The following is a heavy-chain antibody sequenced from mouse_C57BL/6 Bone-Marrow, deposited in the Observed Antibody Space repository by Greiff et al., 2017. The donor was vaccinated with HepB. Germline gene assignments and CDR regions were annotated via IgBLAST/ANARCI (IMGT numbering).Heavy chain of an antibody. CDR3: ASGGPTVVATRYFDV. Sequence: EVKLMESGPELVKPGASVKISCKASGYSFTDYNMNWVKQSNGKSLEWIGVINPNYGTTSYNQKFKGKATLTVDQSSSTAYMQLNSLTSEDSAVYYCASGGPTVVATRYFDVWGTGTTVTVSS. D-gene: IGHD1-1*01. V-gene: IGHV1-39*01. CDR2: INPNYGTT. CDR1: GYSFTDYN. J-gene: IGHJ1*03.